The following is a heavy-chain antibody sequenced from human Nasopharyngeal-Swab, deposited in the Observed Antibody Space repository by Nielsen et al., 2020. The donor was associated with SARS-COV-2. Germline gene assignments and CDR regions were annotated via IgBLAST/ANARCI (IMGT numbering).Heavy chain of an antibody. J-gene: IGHJ3*02. D-gene: IGHD3-3*01. CDR3: ARVGARFLESFGAFDI. V-gene: IGHV1-18*01. CDR2: ISVYTGNA. Sequence: WVRQAPGQGLEWMGWISVYTGNANYAPKFQGRVTMTTDTSTSTAYMELRSLRSDDTAVYYCARVGARFLESFGAFDIWGQGTMVTV.